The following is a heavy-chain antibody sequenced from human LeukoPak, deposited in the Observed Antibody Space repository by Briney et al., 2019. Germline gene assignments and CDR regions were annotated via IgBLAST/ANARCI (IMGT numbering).Heavy chain of an antibody. CDR1: GGTFSSYA. Sequence: ASVKVSCKASGGTFSSYAISWVRQAPGRGLEWMGRIIPILGIANYAQKFQGRVTITADKSTCTAYMELSSLRSEDTAVYYCAREGTPVGYFDLWGRGTLVTVSS. CDR2: IIPILGIA. V-gene: IGHV1-69*04. J-gene: IGHJ2*01. D-gene: IGHD3-10*01. CDR3: AREGTPVGYFDL.